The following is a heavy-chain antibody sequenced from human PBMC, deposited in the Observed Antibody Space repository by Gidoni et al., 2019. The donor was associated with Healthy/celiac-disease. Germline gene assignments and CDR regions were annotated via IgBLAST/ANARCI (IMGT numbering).Heavy chain of an antibody. CDR2: IKSKTDGGTT. D-gene: IGHD2-15*01. CDR1: GFTFSNAW. CDR3: TTDQRGYCSGGSCYRQFDY. J-gene: IGHJ4*02. V-gene: IGHV3-15*01. Sequence: EVQLVESGGGLVKPGGSLRLSCAASGFTFSNAWMSWVRQAPGKGLEWVGRIKSKTDGGTTDYAAPVKGRFTISRDDSKNTLYLQMNSLKTEDTAVYYCTTDQRGYCSGGSCYRQFDYWGQGTLVTVSS.